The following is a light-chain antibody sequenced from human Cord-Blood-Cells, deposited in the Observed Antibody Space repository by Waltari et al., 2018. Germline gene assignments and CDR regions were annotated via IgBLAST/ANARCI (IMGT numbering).Light chain of an antibody. CDR2: AAS. V-gene: IGKV1-39*01. CDR3: QQSYSTPWT. CDR1: QSISSY. J-gene: IGKJ1*01. Sequence: DIQMTQSPSSLSASVGDRVTITCRANQSISSYLNWYQQKPGKAPKPLIYAASSLQSGVPSRFSGSGSGTDFTVTISSLQPEDFATYYCQQSYSTPWTFGQGTKVEIK.